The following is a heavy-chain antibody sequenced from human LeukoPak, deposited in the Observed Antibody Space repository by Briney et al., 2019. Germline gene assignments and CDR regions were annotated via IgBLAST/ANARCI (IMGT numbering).Heavy chain of an antibody. D-gene: IGHD2-2*01. CDR1: GFTFSSYS. V-gene: IGHV3-21*01. J-gene: IGHJ4*02. Sequence: GGSLRLSCAASGFTFSSYSMSWVRQAPGKGLEWVSSISDDSNYIYYADSVEGRFTISRDNAKNSLYLQMNSLRAEDTAVYYCANHLACGSTSCPPFDYWGQGTLVTVSS. CDR2: ISDDSNYI. CDR3: ANHLACGSTSCPPFDY.